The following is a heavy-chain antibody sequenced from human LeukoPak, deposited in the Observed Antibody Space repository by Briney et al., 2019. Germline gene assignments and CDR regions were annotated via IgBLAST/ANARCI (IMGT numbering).Heavy chain of an antibody. D-gene: IGHD2-15*01. CDR2: ISSSSSYT. V-gene: IGHV3-11*05. CDR1: GFTFSDYY. Sequence: GGSLRLSCAASGFTFSDYYMSWIRQAPGKGLEWVSYISSSSSYTNYADSVKGRFTISRDNAKNSLYLQMNSLRAEDTAVYYCARDNDCSGGSCGGWFDPWGREPWSPSPQ. CDR3: ARDNDCSGGSCGGWFDP. J-gene: IGHJ5*02.